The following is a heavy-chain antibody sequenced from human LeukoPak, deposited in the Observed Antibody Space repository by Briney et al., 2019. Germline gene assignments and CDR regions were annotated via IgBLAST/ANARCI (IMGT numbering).Heavy chain of an antibody. CDR2: INPSGGST. D-gene: IGHD3-16*02. V-gene: IGHV1-46*01. Sequence: VASVKVSCKASGYTFTSYYMHWVRQAPGQGLEWMGIINPSGGSTSYAQKFQGRVTMTRDMSTSTVYMELSSLRSEDTAVYYCARDADMITFGGVIRGYYFDYWGQGTLVTVSS. CDR1: GYTFTSYY. J-gene: IGHJ4*02. CDR3: ARDADMITFGGVIRGYYFDY.